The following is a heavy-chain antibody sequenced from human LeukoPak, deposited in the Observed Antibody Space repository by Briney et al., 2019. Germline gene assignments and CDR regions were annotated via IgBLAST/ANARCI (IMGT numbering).Heavy chain of an antibody. CDR2: MYYGGSP. Sequence: PSETLSLTCTVSGGSISSFYWSWIRQPPGKGLEWIGYMYYGGSPNYNPSLKSRVITSLDTSKNQFSLKLNSVTTADTAVYYCVTGWYSYGWYDHWGQGILVTVSS. D-gene: IGHD1-26*01. V-gene: IGHV4-59*13. CDR3: VTGWYSYGWYDH. CDR1: GGSISSFY. J-gene: IGHJ5*02.